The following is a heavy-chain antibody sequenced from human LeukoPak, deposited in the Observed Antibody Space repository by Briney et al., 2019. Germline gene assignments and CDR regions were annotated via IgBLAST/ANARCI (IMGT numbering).Heavy chain of an antibody. CDR3: ARDRGGYNVLDY. V-gene: IGHV1-8*01. D-gene: IGHD5-24*01. CDR1: GYTFTSYD. Sequence: ASVKVSCKASGYTFTSYDISWVRQATGQGLEWMGWMNPNSGNTGYAQKFQGRVTMTRNTSISTAYMELSSLRSEDTAVYYCARDRGGYNVLDYWGQGTLVTVSS. J-gene: IGHJ4*02. CDR2: MNPNSGNT.